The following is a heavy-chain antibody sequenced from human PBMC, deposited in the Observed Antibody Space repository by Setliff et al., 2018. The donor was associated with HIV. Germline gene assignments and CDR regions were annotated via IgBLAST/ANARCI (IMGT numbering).Heavy chain of an antibody. CDR1: GGSISRGNHF. CDR2: IYTNGST. CDR3: AREDYYDSSGYAFEI. Sequence: SETLSLTCTVSGGSISRGNHFWTWIRQPAGKGLEWIGRIYTNGSTNYNPSLESRVTISLDTSKNQFSLKLNSVTAADTAVYYCAREDYYDSSGYAFEIWGQGTMVTVSS. V-gene: IGHV4-61*02. D-gene: IGHD3-22*01. J-gene: IGHJ3*02.